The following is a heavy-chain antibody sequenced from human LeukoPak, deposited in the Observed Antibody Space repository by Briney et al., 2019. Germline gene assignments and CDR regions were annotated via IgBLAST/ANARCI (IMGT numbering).Heavy chain of an antibody. CDR1: GGSISSGDYY. D-gene: IGHD3-22*01. CDR3: ARLALPDYYDSSGYSFDY. CDR2: IYYSGST. J-gene: IGHJ4*02. Sequence: PSETLSLTCTVSGGSISSGDYYWSWIRQPPGKGLEWIGSIYYSGSTYYNPSLKSRVTISVDTSKNQFSLKLSSVTAADTAVYYCARLALPDYYDSSGYSFDYWGQGTLVTVSS. V-gene: IGHV4-39*01.